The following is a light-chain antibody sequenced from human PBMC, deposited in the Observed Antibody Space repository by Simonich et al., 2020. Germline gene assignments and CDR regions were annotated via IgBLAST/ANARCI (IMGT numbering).Light chain of an antibody. Sequence: QSALTQPRSVSGSPGQSVTISCTGTSSDVGGYNYVSWYQQHPGKAPKLMIYDVRKRPAGVSNRFSGSKSGNTASLTISGLQAEDEADYYCSSYTSSSWVFGGGTKLTVL. CDR3: SSYTSSSWV. CDR1: SSDVGGYNY. J-gene: IGLJ3*02. V-gene: IGLV2-14*01. CDR2: DVR.